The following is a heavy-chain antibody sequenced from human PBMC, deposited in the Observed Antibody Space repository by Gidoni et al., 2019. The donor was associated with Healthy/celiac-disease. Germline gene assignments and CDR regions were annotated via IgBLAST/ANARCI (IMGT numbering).Heavy chain of an antibody. CDR3: AGQKGYCSGGSCYYYYYGMDV. Sequence: QVQLQQWGAGLLKPSETLSLTCAVYGGSFSGYYWSWIRQPPGKGLEWIGEINHSGSTNYTPSLKSRATISEDTSKNHFSLKLGSGPAAAPALYYWAGQKGYCSGGSCYYYYYGMDVWGQGTTVTVSS. V-gene: IGHV4-34*01. J-gene: IGHJ6*02. D-gene: IGHD2-15*01. CDR2: INHSGST. CDR1: GGSFSGYY.